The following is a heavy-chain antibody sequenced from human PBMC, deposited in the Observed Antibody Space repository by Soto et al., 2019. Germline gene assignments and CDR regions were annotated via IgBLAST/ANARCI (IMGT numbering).Heavy chain of an antibody. CDR1: GDSIRSYY. CDR3: ARCFSGNSPSSPEEQYYFDS. V-gene: IGHV4-59*01. Sequence: SETLSLTCTVSGDSIRSYYWSWIRQPPGKGLEWIGYIYYSGYTSYNPSLKSRVTISVDTSKNQFSLKLNSVTAADTAVYYCARCFSGNSPSSPEEQYYFDSWGQGTLVTVSS. CDR2: IYYSGYT. J-gene: IGHJ4*02. D-gene: IGHD1-26*01.